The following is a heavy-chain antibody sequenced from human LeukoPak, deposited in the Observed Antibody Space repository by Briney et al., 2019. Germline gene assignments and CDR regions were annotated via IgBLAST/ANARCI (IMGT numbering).Heavy chain of an antibody. J-gene: IGHJ4*02. V-gene: IGHV4-34*01. D-gene: IGHD6-13*01. CDR3: ARGVLTVQHKTRRDGEFDY. Sequence: KPSETLSLTCAVYGGSFSGYYWSWIRQPPGKGLEWIGEINHSGSTNYNPSLKSRVTISVDTSKNQFSLKLSSVTAADTAVYYCARGVLTVQHKTRRDGEFDYWGQGTLVTVSS. CDR1: GGSFSGYY. CDR2: INHSGST.